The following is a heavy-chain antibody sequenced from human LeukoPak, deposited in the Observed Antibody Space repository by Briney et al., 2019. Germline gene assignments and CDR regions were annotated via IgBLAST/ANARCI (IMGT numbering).Heavy chain of an antibody. V-gene: IGHV3-7*01. D-gene: IGHD1-1*01. CDR2: IKHDGSEE. Sequence: GGSLRLSCAASGFTFRRYAMSCVRGATGKGLEWVANIKHDGSEEFYGDSVKGRFTISRDNAKNSLYLQMNSLRDDDTAVYYCARHWNHDYWGQGTLVPVSS. J-gene: IGHJ4*02. CDR3: ARHWNHDY. CDR1: GFTFRRYA.